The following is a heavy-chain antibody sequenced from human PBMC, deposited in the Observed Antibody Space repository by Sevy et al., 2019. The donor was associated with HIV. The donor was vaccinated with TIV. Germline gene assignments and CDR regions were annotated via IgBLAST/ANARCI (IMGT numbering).Heavy chain of an antibody. CDR3: AKDFTGYNGMDV. CDR1: GISFTTLG. CDR2: ISYQGRDK. V-gene: IGHV3-30*18. J-gene: IGHJ6*02. Sequence: GGSLSLSCVVSGISFTTLGMHWFPQAPARGLEWVAFISYQGRDKFNAESVKGRSTISRDNSKNMLYLQINSLRAEDTAVYYCAKDFTGYNGMDVWGQGTMVTVSS. D-gene: IGHD3-9*01.